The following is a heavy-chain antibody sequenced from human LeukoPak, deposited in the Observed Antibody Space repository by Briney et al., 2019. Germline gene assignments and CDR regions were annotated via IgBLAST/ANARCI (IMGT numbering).Heavy chain of an antibody. CDR1: GFTFSTNG. V-gene: IGHV3-30*02. D-gene: IGHD6-13*01. CDR2: IRYDGSNK. J-gene: IGHJ4*02. CDR3: AKDQPYSSSWYSFDY. Sequence: GGSLRLSCAASGFTFSTNGMHWVRQAPGKGLEWVVFIRYDGSNKYYADSVKGRFTISRDNSKNTLYLQMNSLRAEDTAVYYCAKDQPYSSSWYSFDYWGQGTLVTVSS.